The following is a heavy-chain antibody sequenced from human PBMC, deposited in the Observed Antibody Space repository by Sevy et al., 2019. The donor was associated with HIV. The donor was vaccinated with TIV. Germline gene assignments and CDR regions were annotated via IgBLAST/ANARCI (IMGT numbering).Heavy chain of an antibody. D-gene: IGHD3-22*01. CDR3: ARGITMIFGGGYYLDY. CDR1: GFTFSSYT. Sequence: ASVKVSCKASGFTFSSYTITWVRQAPGQGLEWMGEIITSFGTTNYALRFQDRVSITADGSTTTAYMELSSLRSDDTAIYYCARGITMIFGGGYYLDYWGQGTLVTVSS. J-gene: IGHJ4*02. V-gene: IGHV1-69*13. CDR2: IITSFGTT.